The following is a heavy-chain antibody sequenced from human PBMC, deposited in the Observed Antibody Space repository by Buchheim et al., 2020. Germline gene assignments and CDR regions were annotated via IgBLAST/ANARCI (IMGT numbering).Heavy chain of an antibody. CDR2: IRYDGSNK. CDR1: GFTFSSYG. CDR3: AKNSRTDWEDLNYFDY. Sequence: QVQLVESGGGVVQPGRSLRLSCAASGFTFSSYGMHWVRQAPGKGLEWVAFIRYDGSNKYYADSVKGRFTISRDDSKNTLYLQMNSLRAEDTAVYYCAKNSRTDWEDLNYFDYWGQGTL. J-gene: IGHJ4*02. D-gene: IGHD1-26*01. V-gene: IGHV3-30*02.